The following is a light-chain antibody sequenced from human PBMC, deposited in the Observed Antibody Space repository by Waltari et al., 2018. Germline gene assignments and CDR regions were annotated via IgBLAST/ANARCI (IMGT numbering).Light chain of an antibody. CDR3: QQYYSTPLT. V-gene: IGKV4-1*01. CDR1: KSVLYSSNNKNY. Sequence: DIVMTQSPDSLAVSLGDRATITCKSSKSVLYSSNNKNYLAWYQQKPGQPPKLLIYWASTRESGVPDRFSGSGSGTDFTLTISSLQAEDVAVYYCQQYYSTPLTFGPGTKVDIK. CDR2: WAS. J-gene: IGKJ3*01.